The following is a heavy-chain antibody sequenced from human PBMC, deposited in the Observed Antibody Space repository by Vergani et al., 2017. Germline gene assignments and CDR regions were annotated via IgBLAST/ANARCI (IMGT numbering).Heavy chain of an antibody. CDR1: GATFRSNT. V-gene: IGHV1-2*02. J-gene: IGHJ5*02. Sequence: QVQLVQSGAEVKKPGSSVKVSCKASGATFRSNTISWVRQVPGQGLEWMGRINPNSGGTNYAQKFQGRVTMTRDTSISTAYMELSRLRSDDTAVYYCAGDEQQLTEGWFDPWGQGALVTVSS. CDR2: INPNSGGT. CDR3: AGDEQQLTEGWFDP. D-gene: IGHD6-13*01.